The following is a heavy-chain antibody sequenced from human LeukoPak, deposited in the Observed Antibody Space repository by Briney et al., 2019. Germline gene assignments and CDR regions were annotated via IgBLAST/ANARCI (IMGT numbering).Heavy chain of an antibody. J-gene: IGHJ4*02. Sequence: ASVKVSCKASGYTFTSYYMHWVRQAPGQGLEWMGIINPSGGSTSYAPKFQGRVTMSRDTSTSTVYMELSSLRSEDTAVYSCAFIAARHPFDYWGQGTLVTVSS. CDR3: AFIAARHPFDY. CDR2: INPSGGST. V-gene: IGHV1-46*03. CDR1: GYTFTSYY. D-gene: IGHD6-6*01.